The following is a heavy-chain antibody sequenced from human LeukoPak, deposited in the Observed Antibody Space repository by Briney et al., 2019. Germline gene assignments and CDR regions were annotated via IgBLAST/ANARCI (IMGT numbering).Heavy chain of an antibody. D-gene: IGHD3-10*01. CDR2: IYYSGST. V-gene: IGHV4-31*03. CDR1: GGSISSGGYY. Sequence: PSQTLSLTCTVSGGSISSGGYYWSWIRQHPGQRLEWLRYIYYSGSTYYNPSLRSRVTISVDTSKNQFSLKLSSVTAADTAVYYCARDHRYYGSGSWFDPWGQGTLVTVSS. J-gene: IGHJ5*02. CDR3: ARDHRYYGSGSWFDP.